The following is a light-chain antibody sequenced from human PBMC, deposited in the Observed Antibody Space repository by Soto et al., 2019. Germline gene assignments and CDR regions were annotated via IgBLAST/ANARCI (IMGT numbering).Light chain of an antibody. Sequence: DIVMTQSPAILSASVGDRATLSCRASQSISTYLAWYKQKPGQAPKLLIYDASNLDTGVPSRFSGRGSGTDFTLTISSLQPEDFETYYCQQDNSCTATFGGGTKVDI. CDR3: QQDNSCTAT. CDR1: QSISTY. J-gene: IGKJ4*01. V-gene: IGKV1-9*01. CDR2: DAS.